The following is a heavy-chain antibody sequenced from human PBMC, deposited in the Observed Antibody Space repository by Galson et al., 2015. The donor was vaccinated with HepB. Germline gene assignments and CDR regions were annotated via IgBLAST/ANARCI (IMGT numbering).Heavy chain of an antibody. CDR1: GVTFSSSA. D-gene: IGHD4-11*01. J-gene: IGHJ6*02. CDR3: VKDYSNYIGAMDV. V-gene: IGHV3-23*01. Sequence: SLRPSCAVSGVTFSSSAMSWVRQAPGKGLEWVSTIDISGGRANYADSVKGRFTISRDNSKNTLSLQMNSLRVEDTALYYCVKDYSNYIGAMDVWGQGTTVTVSS. CDR2: IDISGGRA.